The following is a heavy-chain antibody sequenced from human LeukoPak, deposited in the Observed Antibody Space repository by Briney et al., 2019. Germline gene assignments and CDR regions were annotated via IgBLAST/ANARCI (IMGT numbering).Heavy chain of an antibody. CDR2: IYYSGST. CDR1: GGSISSHY. D-gene: IGHD1-26*01. Sequence: SETLSLTCTVSGGSISSHYRSWIRQPPGKGLEWIGYIYYSGSTNYNPSLKSRVTISVDTSKNQFSLKLSSVTAADTAVYYCARESERGGATGWFDPWGQGTLVTVSS. CDR3: ARESERGGATGWFDP. V-gene: IGHV4-59*11. J-gene: IGHJ5*02.